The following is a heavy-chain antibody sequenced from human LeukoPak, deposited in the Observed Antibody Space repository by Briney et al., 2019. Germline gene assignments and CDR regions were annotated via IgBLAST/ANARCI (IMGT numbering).Heavy chain of an antibody. CDR1: GGSIRSYS. Sequence: PSETLSLTCTVSGGSIRSYSCSWIRQPAGKGLEWIEHIFTSGNTNYNPSLKSRVTMSVDTSKNQFSLKLSSVTAADTAVYYCARSIAALAGGYYFDYWGQGTLVTVSS. D-gene: IGHD6-6*01. J-gene: IGHJ4*02. CDR2: IFTSGNT. CDR3: ARSIAALAGGYYFDY. V-gene: IGHV4-4*07.